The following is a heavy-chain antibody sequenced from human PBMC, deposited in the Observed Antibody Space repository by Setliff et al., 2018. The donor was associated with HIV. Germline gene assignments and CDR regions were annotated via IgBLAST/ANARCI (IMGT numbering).Heavy chain of an antibody. CDR3: ARKRVGFDGIDV. Sequence: ASVKVSCKASGYTFTAYNIQWVRQAPGQGLEWVGWINPNTGDTSYAENLQGWVTLTRDTSISTAYLEVRPDDTAVYYCARKRVGFDGIDVWGQGTTVTSP. CDR2: INPNTGDT. J-gene: IGHJ6*02. CDR1: GYTFTAYN. V-gene: IGHV1-2*04. D-gene: IGHD1-26*01.